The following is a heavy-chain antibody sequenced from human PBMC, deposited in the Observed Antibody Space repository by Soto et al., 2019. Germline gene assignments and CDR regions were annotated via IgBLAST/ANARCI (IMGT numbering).Heavy chain of an antibody. CDR3: ARGRSRSEDYYYYYYKDV. Sequence: SETLSLTCTVSGGSISSGGYYWSWIRQHPGKGLEWIGYIYYSGSTYYNPSLKSRVTISVDTSKNQFSLKLSSVTAADTAVYYCARGRSRSEDYYYYYYKDVWGRGTTVTVSS. CDR2: IYYSGST. J-gene: IGHJ6*03. D-gene: IGHD3-10*01. V-gene: IGHV4-31*03. CDR1: GGSISSGGYY.